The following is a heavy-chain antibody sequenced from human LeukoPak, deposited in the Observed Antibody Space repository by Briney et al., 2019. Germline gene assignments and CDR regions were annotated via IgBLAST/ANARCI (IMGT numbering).Heavy chain of an antibody. D-gene: IGHD1-20*01. Sequence: GSSVKVSCKASGGTFSRYAISWVRQAPGQGLEWMGRIIPIFGIANYAQKFQGRVTITADKSTSTAYMELSSLRSEDTAVYYCARGPITAETSFDYWGQGTLVTVSS. J-gene: IGHJ4*02. V-gene: IGHV1-69*04. CDR2: IIPIFGIA. CDR1: GGTFSRYA. CDR3: ARGPITAETSFDY.